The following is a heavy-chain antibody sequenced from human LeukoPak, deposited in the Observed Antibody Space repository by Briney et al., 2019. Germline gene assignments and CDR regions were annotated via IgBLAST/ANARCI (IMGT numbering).Heavy chain of an antibody. CDR3: AKRTEDYYYYYMDV. Sequence: GGSLRLSCAASGFTFSSYDMHWVRQAPGKGLEWVATISYDGSNKYYADSVKGRFTISRDNSKNTLYLQMNSLRAEDTAVYYCAKRTEDYYYYYMDVWGEGTTVTVSS. CDR1: GFTFSSYD. D-gene: IGHD1-14*01. V-gene: IGHV3-30*07. J-gene: IGHJ6*03. CDR2: ISYDGSNK.